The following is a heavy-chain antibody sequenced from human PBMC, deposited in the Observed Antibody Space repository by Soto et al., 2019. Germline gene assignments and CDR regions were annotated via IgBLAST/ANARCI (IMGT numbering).Heavy chain of an antibody. CDR3: ARAQRSQLRFLEWLLMGDY. CDR1: GYSFTSYG. CDR2: ISAYNGNT. J-gene: IGHJ4*02. V-gene: IGHV1-18*01. Sequence: ASVKVSCQASGYSFTSYGISWVRQAPGQGLEWMGWISAYNGNTNYAQKLQGRVTMTTDTSTSTAYMELRSLRSDDTAVYYCARAQRSQLRFLEWLLMGDYWGQGTLVTVSS. D-gene: IGHD3-3*01.